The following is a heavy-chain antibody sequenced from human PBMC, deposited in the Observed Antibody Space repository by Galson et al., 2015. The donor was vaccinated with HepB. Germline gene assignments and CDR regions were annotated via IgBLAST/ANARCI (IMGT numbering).Heavy chain of an antibody. CDR1: GFTFSSYA. Sequence: SLRLSCAASGFTFSSYAMSWVRQAPRKGLEWVSGISGSGGSTYYADSVKGRFTISRDNSLNTVYLQMNSLRAEDTAVFYCAKDRAGSSGWYGAFDIWGQGTVVTVSS. D-gene: IGHD6-13*01. CDR3: AKDRAGSSGWYGAFDI. CDR2: ISGSGGST. J-gene: IGHJ3*02. V-gene: IGHV3-23*01.